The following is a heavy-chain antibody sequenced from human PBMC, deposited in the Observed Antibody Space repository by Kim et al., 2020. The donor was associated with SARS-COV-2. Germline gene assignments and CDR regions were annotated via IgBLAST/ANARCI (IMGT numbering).Heavy chain of an antibody. V-gene: IGHV4-34*01. J-gene: IGHJ6*02. CDR3: ARGPHCSGGSCYWYGMDV. Sequence: SETLSLTCAVYGGSFSGYYWSWIRQPPGKGLEWIGEINHSGSTNYNPSLKSRVTISVDTSKNQLSLKLSSVTAADTAVYYCARGPHCSGGSCYWYGMDVWGQGTTVTVSS. CDR2: INHSGST. CDR1: GGSFSGYY. D-gene: IGHD2-15*01.